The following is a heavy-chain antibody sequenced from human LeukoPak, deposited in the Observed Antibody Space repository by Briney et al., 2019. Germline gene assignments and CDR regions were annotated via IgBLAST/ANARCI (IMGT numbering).Heavy chain of an antibody. V-gene: IGHV3-7*01. Sequence: GGSLWLSCAASGFTFSSYWMSWVRQAPGKGREWVANIKQDGSEKYYVDSVKGRFTISRDNAKISLYLQMNSLRAEDTAVYYCARDMWEAAAGTPPFFDYWGQGTLVTVSS. CDR3: ARDMWEAAAGTPPFFDY. CDR2: IKQDGSEK. J-gene: IGHJ4*02. D-gene: IGHD6-13*01. CDR1: GFTFSSYW.